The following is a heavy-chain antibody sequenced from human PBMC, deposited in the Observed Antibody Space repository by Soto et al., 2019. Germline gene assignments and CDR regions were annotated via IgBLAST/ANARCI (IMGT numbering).Heavy chain of an antibody. D-gene: IGHD1-1*01. V-gene: IGHV4-34*01. Sequence: QVQLQQWGAGLVKPSETLSLSCAVYGQSFSGHSWAWIRQPPGKGLEWIGEISESGSTYYNPSLNSRVTISTDTSKIQFSLKLNSVTAADTAAYFCARGSGIVALPGELEDVDYDFWGQGALVNVSS. J-gene: IGHJ4*02. CDR2: ISESGST. CDR3: ARGSGIVALPGELEDVDYDF. CDR1: GQSFSGHS.